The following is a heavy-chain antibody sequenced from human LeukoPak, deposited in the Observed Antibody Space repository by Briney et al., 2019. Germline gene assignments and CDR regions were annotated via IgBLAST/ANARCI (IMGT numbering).Heavy chain of an antibody. CDR1: GGSFSGYY. Sequence: PSETLSLTCAVYGGSFSGYYWSWIRQPPGKGLEWIGEINHSGSTNYNPSLKSRVTISVDTSKNQFSLKLSSVTAADTAVYYCARVVGATYFDYWGQGTLVTVSS. J-gene: IGHJ4*02. V-gene: IGHV4-34*01. D-gene: IGHD1-26*01. CDR3: ARVVGATYFDY. CDR2: INHSGST.